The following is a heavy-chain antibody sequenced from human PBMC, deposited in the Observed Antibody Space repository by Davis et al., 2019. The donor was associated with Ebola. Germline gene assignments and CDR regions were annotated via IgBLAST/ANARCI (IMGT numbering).Heavy chain of an antibody. CDR2: ISSTGNT. V-gene: IGHV4-59*08. J-gene: IGHJ2*01. CDR1: GASITSHY. Sequence: PSETLSLTCTVSGASITSHYWSWIRQPPGQGLEWIGYISSTGNTNYNPSLESRVTISIATSKNQFSLKLNSVTAADTAVYYCARRQESNCAWYFDLWGRGTLVTVSA. CDR3: ARRQESNCAWYFDL. D-gene: IGHD2-21*01.